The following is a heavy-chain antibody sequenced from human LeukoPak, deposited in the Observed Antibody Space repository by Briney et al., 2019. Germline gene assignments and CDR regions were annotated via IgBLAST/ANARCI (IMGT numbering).Heavy chain of an antibody. CDR3: ARASMVRGVIINRLDY. Sequence: ALRLSCAASAFTFSSYSRNWVHQAPGKGLEWVSSISSSSSYIYYADSVKGRFTISRDNAKNSLYLQMNSLRAEDTAVYYCARASMVRGVIINRLDYWGQGTPVTVSS. V-gene: IGHV3-21*01. J-gene: IGHJ4*02. CDR1: AFTFSSYS. D-gene: IGHD3-10*01. CDR2: ISSSSSYI.